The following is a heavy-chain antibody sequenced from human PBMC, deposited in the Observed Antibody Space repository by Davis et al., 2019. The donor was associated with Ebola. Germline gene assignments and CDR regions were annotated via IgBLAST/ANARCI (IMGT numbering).Heavy chain of an antibody. CDR1: GGSISSYY. D-gene: IGHD2-2*01. CDR2: VYYDGST. Sequence: MPSETLSLTCTVSGGSISSYYWGWIRQPPGKGLEWIGDVYYDGSTNYNASLKSRVTMSIDPSKNQYSLRLNSVTAADTAVYYCARHEYQLPLDYWGQGTLVNVSS. J-gene: IGHJ4*02. CDR3: ARHEYQLPLDY. V-gene: IGHV4-59*08.